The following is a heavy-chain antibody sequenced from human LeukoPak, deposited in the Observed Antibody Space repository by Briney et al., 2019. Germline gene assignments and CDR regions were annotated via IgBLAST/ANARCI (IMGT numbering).Heavy chain of an antibody. D-gene: IGHD6-19*01. CDR2: IYTSGST. CDR3: ARGTRPYAPYSSGWYNWFDP. Sequence: SETLSLTCTVSGGSISSYYWSWIRQPAGKGLEWIGRIYTSGSTNYNPSLKSRVTMSVDTSKNQFSLKLSSVTAADTAVYYCARGTRPYAPYSSGWYNWFDPWGQGTLVTVSS. V-gene: IGHV4-4*07. J-gene: IGHJ5*02. CDR1: GGSISSYY.